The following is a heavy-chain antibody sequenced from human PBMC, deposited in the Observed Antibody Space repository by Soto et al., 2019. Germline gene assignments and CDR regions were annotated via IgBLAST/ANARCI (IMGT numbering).Heavy chain of an antibody. D-gene: IGHD6-6*01. CDR2: INHSGST. V-gene: IGHV4-34*01. CDR3: ARGEYRSSNNWFDP. Sequence: QVQLQQWGAGLLKPSETLSLTCAVYGGSFSGYYWSWIRQPPGKGLEWIGEINHSGSTKYNTSHKSRVTISADTSKKQFSLNLNSVTAADTAVYYCARGEYRSSNNWFDPWGRGTLVTVSS. CDR1: GGSFSGYY. J-gene: IGHJ5*02.